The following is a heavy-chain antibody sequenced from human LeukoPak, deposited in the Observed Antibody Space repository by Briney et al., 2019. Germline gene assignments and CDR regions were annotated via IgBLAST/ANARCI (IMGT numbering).Heavy chain of an antibody. Sequence: SETLSLTCTVSGGSISGSSYYWGWIRQPPGKGLEWIGSIYYSGSTYYNPSLKSRVTISVDTSKNQFSLKLNSVTATDTAVYYCASLDTAMVRWGQGTLVTVSS. J-gene: IGHJ4*02. CDR2: IYYSGST. CDR1: GGSISGSSYY. CDR3: ASLDTAMVR. V-gene: IGHV4-39*01. D-gene: IGHD5-18*01.